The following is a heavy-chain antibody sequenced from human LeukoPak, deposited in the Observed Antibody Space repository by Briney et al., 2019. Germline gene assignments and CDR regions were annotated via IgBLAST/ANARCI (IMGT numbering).Heavy chain of an antibody. CDR1: GFTFSSYS. D-gene: IGHD2-21*02. CDR3: ARDSYCGGDCFSGFLDY. CDR2: ISSSSSTI. J-gene: IGHJ4*02. Sequence: GGSLRLSCAASGFTFSSYSMNWVRQAPGKGLEWVSYISSSSSTIYCADSEKGRFTISRDNAKNSLYLQMNSLRDEDTAVYYCARDSYCGGDCFSGFLDYWGQGTLVTVSS. V-gene: IGHV3-48*02.